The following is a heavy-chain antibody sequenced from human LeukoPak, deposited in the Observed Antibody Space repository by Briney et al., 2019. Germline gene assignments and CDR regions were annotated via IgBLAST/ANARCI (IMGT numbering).Heavy chain of an antibody. CDR1: GGSISSYY. CDR2: IYYSGST. CDR3: ARGNGASAAFNFDY. J-gene: IGHJ4*02. V-gene: IGHV4-59*01. D-gene: IGHD6-13*01. Sequence: SETLSLTCTVSGGSISSYYWSWIRQPPGKGLEWIGYIYYSGSTNYNPSLKSRVSISVDTSKSQFSLWLSSVTAADTAVYYCARGNGASAAFNFDYWGQGTLVTVSS.